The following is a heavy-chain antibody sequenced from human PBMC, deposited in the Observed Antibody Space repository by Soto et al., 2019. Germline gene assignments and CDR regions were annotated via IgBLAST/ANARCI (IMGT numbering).Heavy chain of an antibody. CDR3: ARSGYYYYYYGMDV. CDR1: GGRFTRYW. V-gene: IGHV5-51*07. CDR2: IYPGDSDT. Sequence: SSGKRTGGRFTRYWMGWEHQMPGKGLEWMGIIYPGDSDTRYSPSFQGQVTISADKSISTAYLQWSSLKASDTAMYYCARSGYYYYYYGMDVWGQGPTVTVSS. J-gene: IGHJ6*02.